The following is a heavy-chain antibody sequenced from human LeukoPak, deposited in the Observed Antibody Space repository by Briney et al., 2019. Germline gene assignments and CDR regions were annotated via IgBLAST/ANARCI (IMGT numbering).Heavy chain of an antibody. CDR2: ISSSGNTI. J-gene: IGHJ4*02. D-gene: IGHD3-22*01. CDR3: ARALSQYYYDSSSAY. Sequence: GGSLRLSCAASGFIFDSYNMNWVRQAPGKGLEWVSHISSSGNTIYYADSVKGRFTISRDNAKNSLFLQMNSLRDEDTAVYYCARALSQYYYDSSSAYWGQGTLVTVSS. CDR1: GFIFDSYN. V-gene: IGHV3-48*02.